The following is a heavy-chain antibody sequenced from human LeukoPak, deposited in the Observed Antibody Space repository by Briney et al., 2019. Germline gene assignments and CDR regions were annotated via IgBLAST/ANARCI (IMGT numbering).Heavy chain of an antibody. CDR3: ARGPTGVFYYYYMDV. Sequence: PSETLSLTCAVYGGSFSGYYWSWIRQPPGKGLEWIGEINHSGSTNYNPSLKSRVTISVDTSKNQFSLKLSSVTAADTAVYYCARGPTGVFYYYYMDVWGKGTTVTVSS. CDR1: GGSFSGYY. CDR2: INHSGST. J-gene: IGHJ6*03. D-gene: IGHD7-27*01. V-gene: IGHV4-34*01.